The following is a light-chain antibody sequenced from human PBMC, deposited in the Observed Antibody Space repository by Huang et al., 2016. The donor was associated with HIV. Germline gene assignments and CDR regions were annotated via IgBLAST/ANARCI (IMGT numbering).Light chain of an antibody. V-gene: IGKV1-5*03. CDR2: EAS. CDR3: QQYNSHPGT. Sequence: DIQMTQSPPTLSRSVGDRVTITCRASQSISSWLAWYQQKPGKAPKLLIYEASKLKRGVPSRFSGRRSGTEFTLTISSLQPDDVATYYCQQYNSHPGTFGLGTKVEMK. J-gene: IGKJ1*01. CDR1: QSISSW.